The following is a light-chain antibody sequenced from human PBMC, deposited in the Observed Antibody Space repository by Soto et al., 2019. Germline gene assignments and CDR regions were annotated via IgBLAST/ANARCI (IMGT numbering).Light chain of an antibody. CDR2: ATS. J-gene: IGKJ1*01. V-gene: IGKV1-39*01. CDR1: QTIAVY. CDR3: QQSCSTPGT. Sequence: DIQMTQSPSSLSASVGDRVTITCRASQTIAVYLNWYQQKPGKAPRLLIYATSSLQSGVPSRFRGSGAGTDFTLTISSLQPEDFATYYCQQSCSTPGTFGQGTKVDLK.